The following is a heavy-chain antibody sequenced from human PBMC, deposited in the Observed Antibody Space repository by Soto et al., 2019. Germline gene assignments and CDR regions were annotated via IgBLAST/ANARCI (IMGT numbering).Heavy chain of an antibody. CDR1: EDTFRTST. CDR3: ARGNAATVHTGDFDY. D-gene: IGHD1-1*01. Sequence: QEQLVQSGPEVKKPGSSVKVSCKASEDTFRTSTMSWVRQAPGQGLEWMGGIVPSLDMANFAHQFQGRVAVTADKSTTTVYLELSSLRSDDTAVYYCARGNAATVHTGDFDYWGQGTLVTVSS. V-gene: IGHV1-69*09. J-gene: IGHJ4*02. CDR2: IVPSLDMA.